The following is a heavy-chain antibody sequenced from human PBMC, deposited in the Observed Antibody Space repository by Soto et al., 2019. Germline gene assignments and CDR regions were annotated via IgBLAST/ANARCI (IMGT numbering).Heavy chain of an antibody. Sequence: QVQLQESGPGLVKPSQTLSLTCSVSGVSINSGGYYWSWIRQHPGKGLEWIGDIYYSGNTYYNPSLKSRVTISRDTSKNQFSMKLRSVTAADTAVYYCARGEVGEQHFDYWGQGTLVAVSS. CDR3: ARGEVGEQHFDY. J-gene: IGHJ4*02. CDR2: IYYSGNT. D-gene: IGHD3-16*01. CDR1: GVSINSGGYY. V-gene: IGHV4-31*03.